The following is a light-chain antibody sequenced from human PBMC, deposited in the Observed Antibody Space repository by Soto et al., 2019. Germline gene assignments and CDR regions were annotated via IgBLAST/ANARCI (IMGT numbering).Light chain of an antibody. CDR2: WAS. Sequence: DIVMTQSPYSLAVSLGERATINCKSSQSVLSSSNNKNYLTWYQQKPGQPPKLLIYWASTRGSGVPDRFSGSGSGTDFTLTISSLQAEDVAVYYCQQYYSSPCTFGQGTKVEIK. V-gene: IGKV4-1*01. CDR3: QQYYSSPCT. J-gene: IGKJ1*01. CDR1: QSVLSSSNNKNY.